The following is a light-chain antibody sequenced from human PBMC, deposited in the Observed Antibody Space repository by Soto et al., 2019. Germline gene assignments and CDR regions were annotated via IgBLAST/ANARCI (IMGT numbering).Light chain of an antibody. CDR2: DND. Sequence: QSVLTQPPSVSAAPGQKGTISCSGSSSNIGNNYVFWYQQLTGTAPKLLIYDNDKRPSGIPDRFSGSKSGTSATLGITGLQTGDEADYYCATWDSRLSDGVFGGGTKLTVL. CDR1: SSNIGNNY. CDR3: ATWDSRLSDGV. J-gene: IGLJ2*01. V-gene: IGLV1-51*01.